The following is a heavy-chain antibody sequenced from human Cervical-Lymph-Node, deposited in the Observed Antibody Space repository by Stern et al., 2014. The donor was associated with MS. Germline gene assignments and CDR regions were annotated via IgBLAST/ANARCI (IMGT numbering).Heavy chain of an antibody. V-gene: IGHV4-30-4*01. CDR3: AMTDILLLDP. J-gene: IGHJ5*02. CDR2: IHHSGNT. D-gene: IGHD2-8*01. Sequence: QVQLQESGPGLVRPSQTLSLTCTVSGGSIRSDDHYWTWIRQPPGKGLEWIGYIHHSGNTYYSPSLRSRVTISIDTPKNQFSLKMKSVTAADTAVYYCAMTDILLLDPWGQGTLVTVSS. CDR1: GGSIRSDDHY.